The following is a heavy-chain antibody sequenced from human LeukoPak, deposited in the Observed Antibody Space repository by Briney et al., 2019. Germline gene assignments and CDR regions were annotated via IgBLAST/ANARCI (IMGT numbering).Heavy chain of an antibody. CDR2: IIPIFGTA. D-gene: IGHD6-13*01. CDR3: ARSSIIAAAGPYYFDY. Sequence: GRSLRLSCAASGFTFSSYAISWVRQAPGQGLEWMGGIIPIFGTANYAQKFQGRVTITADKSTSTAYMELSSLRSEDTAVYYCARSSIIAAAGPYYFDYWGQGTLVTVSS. J-gene: IGHJ4*02. V-gene: IGHV1-69*06. CDR1: GFTFSSYA.